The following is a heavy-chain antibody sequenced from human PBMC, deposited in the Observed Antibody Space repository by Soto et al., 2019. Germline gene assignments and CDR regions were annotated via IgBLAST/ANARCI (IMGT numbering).Heavy chain of an antibody. V-gene: IGHV6-1*01. CDR3: ARDRSFAAADYYYYYYGIDF. CDR1: GDSVSESSVS. Sequence: SQTLSLTCAISGDSVSESSVSWNWIRQSPSRGLEWLGRTNYGSKWSYAYAESVRSRITISADTSKNQFSLHLTSMTAEDTAVYYCARDRSFAAADYYYYYYGIDFCGQGSTVTVSS. CDR2: TNYGSKWSY. D-gene: IGHD6-13*01. J-gene: IGHJ6*02.